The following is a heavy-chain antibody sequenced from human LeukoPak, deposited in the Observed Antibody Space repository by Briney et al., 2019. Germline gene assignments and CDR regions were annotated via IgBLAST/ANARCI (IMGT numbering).Heavy chain of an antibody. CDR2: IYYSGST. Sequence: SETLSLTCTVSGGSISSGGYYWSWICQHPGKGLEWIGYIYYSGSTYYNPSLMSRVTMSVDTSKNQFSLKLSSVTAADTAVYYCARDLPGGDGIDVWGQGTTVTVSS. V-gene: IGHV4-31*03. CDR3: ARDLPGGDGIDV. CDR1: GGSISSGGYY. J-gene: IGHJ6*02. D-gene: IGHD3-16*01.